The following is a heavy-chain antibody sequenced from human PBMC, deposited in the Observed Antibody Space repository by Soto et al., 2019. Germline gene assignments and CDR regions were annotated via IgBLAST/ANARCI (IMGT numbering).Heavy chain of an antibody. CDR2: INPSGGST. D-gene: IGHD2-2*01. Sequence: ASVKVSCKASGYTFTSYYMHWVRQAPGQGLEWMGIINPSGGSTSYAQKFQGRVTMTRDTSTSTVYMELSSLRSEDTAVYYCATRGGNCSSTSCYGNYYYYGMDVWGQGTTVTVSS. V-gene: IGHV1-46*01. J-gene: IGHJ6*02. CDR3: ATRGGNCSSTSCYGNYYYYGMDV. CDR1: GYTFTSYY.